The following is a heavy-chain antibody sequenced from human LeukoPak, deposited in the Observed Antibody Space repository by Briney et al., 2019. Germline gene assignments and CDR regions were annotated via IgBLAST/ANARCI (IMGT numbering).Heavy chain of an antibody. CDR3: AKAVDTAPSSFDY. V-gene: IGHV3-23*01. D-gene: IGHD5-18*01. CDR2: ISGSGGST. CDR1: GFTFSSYS. J-gene: IGHJ4*02. Sequence: GGSLRLSCAASGFTFSSYSMNWVRQAPGKGLEWVSAISGSGGSTYYADSVKGRFTISRDNSKNTLYLQMNSLRAEDTAVYYCAKAVDTAPSSFDYWGQGTLVTVSS.